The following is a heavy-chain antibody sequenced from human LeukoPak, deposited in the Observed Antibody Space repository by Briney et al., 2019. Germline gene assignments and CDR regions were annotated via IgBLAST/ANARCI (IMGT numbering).Heavy chain of an antibody. D-gene: IGHD3-3*01. V-gene: IGHV4-38-2*02. CDR3: ASNLAYYDFWSGPSYYMDV. CDR1: GYSISSGYY. J-gene: IGHJ6*03. Sequence: SETLSLTCNVSGYSISSGYYWGWIRQPPGKGLEWIGSIYHSGSTYYNPSLKSRVTISVDTSKNQFSLKLSSVTAADTAVYYCASNLAYYDFWSGPSYYMDVWGKGTTVTVSS. CDR2: IYHSGST.